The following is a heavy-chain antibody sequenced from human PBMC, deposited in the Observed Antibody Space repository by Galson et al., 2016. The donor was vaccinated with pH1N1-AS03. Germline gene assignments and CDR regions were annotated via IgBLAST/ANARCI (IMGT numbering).Heavy chain of an antibody. Sequence: ETLSLTCVVSGGSISSSTWWSWVRQSPRKGLEWIGEIYHSGSTNYNPSLKSRVTMSVDKSKNQFSLKQNSVTAADTAVYYCAAGRTNAFDFWGQGTKVTVSS. CDR2: IYHSGST. CDR1: GGSISSSTW. J-gene: IGHJ3*01. V-gene: IGHV4-4*02. CDR3: AAGRTNAFDF. D-gene: IGHD1-14*01.